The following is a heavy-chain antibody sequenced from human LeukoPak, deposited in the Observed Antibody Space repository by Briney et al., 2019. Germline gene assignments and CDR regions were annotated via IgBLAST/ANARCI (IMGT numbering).Heavy chain of an antibody. CDR2: TYYRSKWYS. Sequence: SQTLSLTCAISGDSVSSNSAAWNWIRQSPSRGLEWLGRTYYRSKWYSDYAVSVKSRITINPDTSKNQFSLKLSSVTAADTAVYYCARSPRIAAAAFWFDPWGQGTLVTVSS. CDR3: ARSPRIAAAAFWFDP. D-gene: IGHD6-13*01. CDR1: GDSVSSNSAA. V-gene: IGHV6-1*01. J-gene: IGHJ5*02.